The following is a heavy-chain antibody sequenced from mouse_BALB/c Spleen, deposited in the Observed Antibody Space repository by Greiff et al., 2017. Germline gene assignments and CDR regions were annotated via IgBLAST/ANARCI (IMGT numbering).Heavy chain of an antibody. Sequence: EVHLVESGGGLVKPGGSLKLSCAASGFTFSSYTMSWVRQTPEKRLEWVATISSGGGNTYYPDSVKGRFTISRDNAKNNLYLQMSSLRSEDTALYYCAKNGNYYFDYWGQGTTLTVSS. D-gene: IGHD2-1*01. V-gene: IGHV5-9*03. CDR1: GFTFSSYT. CDR3: AKNGNYYFDY. J-gene: IGHJ2*01. CDR2: ISSGGGNT.